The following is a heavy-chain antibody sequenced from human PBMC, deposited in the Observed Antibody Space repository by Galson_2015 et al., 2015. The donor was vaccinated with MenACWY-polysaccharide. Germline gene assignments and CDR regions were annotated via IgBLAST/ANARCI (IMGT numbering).Heavy chain of an antibody. V-gene: IGHV3-74*01. Sequence: SLRLSCAASGFTFSSYWMHWVRQAPGKGLVWVSRINSDGSTTSYAASVKGRFTISRDNARNTLYLQMNSLRAEDTAVYYCARSFVSSGNNYGYYYYGMDVWGQGTTVTVSS. J-gene: IGHJ6*02. CDR1: GFTFSSYW. D-gene: IGHD5-18*01. CDR3: ARSFVSSGNNYGYYYYGMDV. CDR2: INSDGSTT.